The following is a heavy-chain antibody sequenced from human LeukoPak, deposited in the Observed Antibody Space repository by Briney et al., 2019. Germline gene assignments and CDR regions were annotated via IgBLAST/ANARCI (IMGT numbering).Heavy chain of an antibody. CDR3: ARRAGDYSHPYDY. CDR2: LSGTGTTI. Sequence: GGSLRLSCAASGFTFKSYGMNWVRQAPGKGLEWLSALSGTGTTIDYADSVKGRFTISRDNSKNTVHLQMNSLRAEDTAMYYCARRAGDYSHPYDYWGQGTLVTVSS. CDR1: GFTFKSYG. V-gene: IGHV3-23*01. J-gene: IGHJ4*02. D-gene: IGHD3-22*01.